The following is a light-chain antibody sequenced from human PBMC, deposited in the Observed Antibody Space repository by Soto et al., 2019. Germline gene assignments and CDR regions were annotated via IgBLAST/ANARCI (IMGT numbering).Light chain of an antibody. CDR1: SSNIGARYE. CDR2: EDI. J-gene: IGLJ2*01. Sequence: QSALTQPPSVSGAPGQTVTISCTGSSSNIGARYEVHWYQQLPGTAPKLLIYEDIKRPSGIPDRFSGSKSGASASLAITGLLSEDEAEYYCQSYDSSLSGVVFGGGTKVTVL. V-gene: IGLV1-40*01. CDR3: QSYDSSLSGVV.